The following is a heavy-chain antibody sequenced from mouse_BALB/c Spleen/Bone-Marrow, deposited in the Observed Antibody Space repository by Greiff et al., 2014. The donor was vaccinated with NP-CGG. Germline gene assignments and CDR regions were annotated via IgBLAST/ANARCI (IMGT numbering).Heavy chain of an antibody. CDR2: IYPGDGDT. CDR1: GFEFSSSW. CDR3: ARGRNWGDY. V-gene: IGHV1-80*01. J-gene: IGHJ2*01. Sequence: VQLEESGAELVRPGSSVKFSCKASGFEFSSSWMNWVKQRPGQGLEWIGQIYPGDGDTNYDQKFKGKATLTADKSSSTAYMQLRSLASEDSAVYCYARGRNWGDYWGQGTTLTVSS. D-gene: IGHD4-1*01.